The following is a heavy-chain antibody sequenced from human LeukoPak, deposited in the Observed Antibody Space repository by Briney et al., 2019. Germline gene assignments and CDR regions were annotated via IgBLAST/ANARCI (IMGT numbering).Heavy chain of an antibody. J-gene: IGHJ4*02. CDR3: AREVVSTPSYFDS. CDR1: GFTFSSYA. V-gene: IGHV3-30-3*01. D-gene: IGHD2-15*01. CDR2: ISYDGSNK. Sequence: GGSLRLSCAASGFTFSSYAMHWVRQAPGKGLEWVAVISYDGSNKYYADSVKGRFTISRDNSKNTLYLQMNSLRAEDTAVYYCAREVVSTPSYFDSWGQGTLVTVSS.